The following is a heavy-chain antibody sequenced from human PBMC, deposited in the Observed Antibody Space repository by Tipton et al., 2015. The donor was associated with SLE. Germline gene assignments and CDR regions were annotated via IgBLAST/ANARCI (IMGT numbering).Heavy chain of an antibody. Sequence: SLRLSCAASGFTFSSYAMHWVRQAPGKGLEWVSAISGSGGSTYYADSVKGRFTISRDNSKNTLYLQMNSLRAEDTAVYYCARSGYSYDAFDIWGQGTMVTVSS. CDR3: ARSGYSYDAFDI. CDR2: ISGSGGST. CDR1: GFTFSSYA. J-gene: IGHJ3*02. V-gene: IGHV3-23*01. D-gene: IGHD5-18*01.